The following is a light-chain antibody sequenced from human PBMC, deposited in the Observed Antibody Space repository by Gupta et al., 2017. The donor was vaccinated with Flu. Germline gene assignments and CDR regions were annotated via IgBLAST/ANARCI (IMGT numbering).Light chain of an antibody. CDR3: QQRSNWPRIT. CDR2: DAA. CDR1: QSVSSY. Sequence: EIVLTQSPATLSLSPGERATLSCRASQSVSSYLAWYQQKPGQAPRLLIYDAANRATGIPARFSGSGAGKDFTLTISSREPEDFAVYYCQQRSNWPRITFGHGTKVDIK. J-gene: IGKJ3*01. V-gene: IGKV3-11*01.